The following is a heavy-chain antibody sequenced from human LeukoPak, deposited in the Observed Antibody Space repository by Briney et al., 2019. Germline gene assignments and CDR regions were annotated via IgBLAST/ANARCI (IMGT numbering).Heavy chain of an antibody. CDR3: ARDNSNWSVDY. CDR1: GYTFTSYN. Sequence: RASVKVSCKASGYTFTSYNMHWVRQAPGQGLEWMGIIKPSGGSTSYAQTFQGRVTMTRDTSTSTGYMELSGLRSDDTAVYYCARDNSNWSVDYWGQGTLVIVSS. D-gene: IGHD6-13*01. CDR2: IKPSGGST. J-gene: IGHJ4*02. V-gene: IGHV1-46*01.